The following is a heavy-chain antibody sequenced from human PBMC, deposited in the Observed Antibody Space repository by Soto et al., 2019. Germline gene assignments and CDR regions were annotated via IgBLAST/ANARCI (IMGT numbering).Heavy chain of an antibody. V-gene: IGHV3-30-3*01. J-gene: IGHJ4*02. CDR1: GFTFSSDA. Sequence: AGSLRLSCAASGFTFSSDAMHWVRQAPGKGLEWVAVISYHGSDKYYADSVKGRFTISRENSKNTLYLEMNSLRADDTAVYYCARSRFYYDTSDYLDYWGQGTLVTVSS. D-gene: IGHD3-22*01. CDR3: ARSRFYYDTSDYLDY. CDR2: ISYHGSDK.